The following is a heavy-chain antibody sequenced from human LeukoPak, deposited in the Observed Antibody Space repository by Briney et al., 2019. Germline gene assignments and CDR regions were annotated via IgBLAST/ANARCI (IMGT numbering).Heavy chain of an antibody. CDR1: GGSISSYY. V-gene: IGHV4-59*01. CDR2: IYYSGST. Sequence: SETLSLTCTVSGGSISSYYWNWIRQPPGKGLEWIGYIYYSGSTNYNPSLKSRVTISVDTSKNQFSLKLSSVTAADTAVYYCARDKGGLGRGYYYMDVWGKGTTVTVSS. CDR3: ARDKGGLGRGYYYMDV. D-gene: IGHD3/OR15-3a*01. J-gene: IGHJ6*03.